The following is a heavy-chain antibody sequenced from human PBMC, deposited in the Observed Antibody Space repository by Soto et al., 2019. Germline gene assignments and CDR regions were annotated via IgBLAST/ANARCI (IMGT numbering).Heavy chain of an antibody. CDR1: GGSISSYY. V-gene: IGHV4-59*01. CDR2: IYYSGST. J-gene: IGHJ4*02. Sequence: SETLSLTCTVSGGSISSYYWSWIRQPPGKGLEWIGDIYYSGSTNYNPSLKRRVTISVDTSKNQFSLKLSSVTAADTAVYYCARAYDFWSGYWEYYFDYWGQGTLVTVSS. CDR3: ARAYDFWSGYWEYYFDY. D-gene: IGHD3-3*01.